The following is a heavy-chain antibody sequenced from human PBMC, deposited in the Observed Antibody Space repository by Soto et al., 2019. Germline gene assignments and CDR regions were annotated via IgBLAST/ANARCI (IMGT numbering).Heavy chain of an antibody. V-gene: IGHV1-2*02. CDR1: GYTFTGYY. CDR2: INPNSGGT. CDR3: ARETTRSANIVLMVYAVGMDV. D-gene: IGHD2-8*01. Sequence: RASVKVSCKASGYTFTGYYMHWVRQAPGQGLEWMGWINPNSGGTNYAQKFQGRVTMTRDTSISTAYMELSRLRSDDTAVYHCARETTRSANIVLMVYAVGMDVWGQGTTVTVSS. J-gene: IGHJ6*02.